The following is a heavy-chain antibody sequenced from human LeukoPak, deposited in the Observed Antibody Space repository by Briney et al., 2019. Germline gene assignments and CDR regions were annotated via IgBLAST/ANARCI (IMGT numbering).Heavy chain of an antibody. Sequence: GGSLRLSCAASGFHFSNYGMHWVRQAPGRGLEWVAVISADGIDKYYADSVKGRFTISRDNSKNTLYLQMSSLRAEDTAVYYCAKDKGREGDYWGQGDLVTVSS. CDR1: GFHFSNYG. CDR3: AKDKGREGDY. V-gene: IGHV3-30*18. CDR2: ISADGIDK. J-gene: IGHJ4*02.